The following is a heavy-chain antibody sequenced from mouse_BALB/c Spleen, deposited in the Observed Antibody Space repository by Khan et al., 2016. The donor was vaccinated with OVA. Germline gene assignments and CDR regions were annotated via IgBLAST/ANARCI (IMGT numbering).Heavy chain of an antibody. Sequence: EVELVESGGGLVKPGDSLKLSCAASGFTFSKYAMSWVRQTPEKRLEWVATISSGGGSSFYYPDSVKGRFTIFSDNAKNILFLQMSSLRSEDTDMYYSSRGYFGYLDYWGQGTTLTVSS. CDR2: ISSGGGSSF. CDR1: GFTFSKYA. V-gene: IGHV5-9-3*01. CDR3: SRGYFGYLDY. J-gene: IGHJ2*01. D-gene: IGHD2-3*01.